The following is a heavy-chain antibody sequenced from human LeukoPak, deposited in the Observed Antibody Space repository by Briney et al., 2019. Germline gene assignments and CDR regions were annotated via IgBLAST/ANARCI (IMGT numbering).Heavy chain of an antibody. CDR3: ARGKSSSWYNWFDP. CDR1: GYTLTELS. D-gene: IGHD6-13*01. J-gene: IGHJ5*02. Sequence: AASVKVSCKVSGYTLTELSMHWVRQAPGKGLEWMGGFDPEDGETIYAQKFQGRVTMTEDTSTDTAYMELSSLRSEDTAVYYCARGKSSSWYNWFDPWGQGTLVTVSS. CDR2: FDPEDGET. V-gene: IGHV1-24*01.